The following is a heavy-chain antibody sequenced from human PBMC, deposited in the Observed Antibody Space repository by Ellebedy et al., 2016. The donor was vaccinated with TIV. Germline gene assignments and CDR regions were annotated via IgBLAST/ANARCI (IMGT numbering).Heavy chain of an antibody. CDR1: GFTFSSYS. Sequence: GGSLRLSXAASGFTFSSYSMNWVRQVPGKGLEWVSSISSSSSYIYYADSVKGRFTISRDNAKNSLYLQMNSLRAEDTAVYYCARELEDYYGSGSYYKDYWGQGTLVTVSS. D-gene: IGHD3-10*01. V-gene: IGHV3-21*01. CDR2: ISSSSSYI. J-gene: IGHJ4*02. CDR3: ARELEDYYGSGSYYKDY.